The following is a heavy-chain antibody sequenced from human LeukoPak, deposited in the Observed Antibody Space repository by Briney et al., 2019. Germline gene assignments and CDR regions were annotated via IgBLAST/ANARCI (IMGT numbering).Heavy chain of an antibody. Sequence: PGGSLRLSCAASGFTVSSNYMSWVRQAPGKGLEWVSVIYSGGSTYYADSVKGRFTISRDNSKNTLYLQMNSLRAEDTAVYYCARDRSECGGDCYNLDYWGQGTLVTVSS. V-gene: IGHV3-66*01. CDR3: ARDRSECGGDCYNLDY. CDR2: IYSGGST. CDR1: GFTVSSNY. J-gene: IGHJ4*02. D-gene: IGHD2-21*02.